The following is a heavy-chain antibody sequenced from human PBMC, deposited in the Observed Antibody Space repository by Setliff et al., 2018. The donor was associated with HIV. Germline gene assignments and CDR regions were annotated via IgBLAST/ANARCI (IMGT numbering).Heavy chain of an antibody. Sequence: SETLSLTCTVSGGSISSYYWSWIRQPPGRGLEWIGYVYYTGSTNYNPSLKSRVTISIDTSKNQFSLKLSSVTAADTAVYYCARHQGKYYDSSGYSGWFFDLWGRGTLVTVSS. V-gene: IGHV4-59*08. CDR1: GGSISSYY. J-gene: IGHJ2*01. CDR3: ARHQGKYYDSSGYSGWFFDL. CDR2: VYYTGST. D-gene: IGHD3-22*01.